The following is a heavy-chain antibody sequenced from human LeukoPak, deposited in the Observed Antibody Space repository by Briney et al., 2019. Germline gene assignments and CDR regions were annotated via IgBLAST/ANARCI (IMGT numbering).Heavy chain of an antibody. CDR1: GDSVSSNSAA. Sequence: SQTLSLTYAISGDSVSSNSAAWNWIRQSPSRGLEWLGRTYYRSKWYNDYAVSVKSRITINPDTSKNQFSLQLNSVTPGDTAVYYCARGSSSWPNMNWFDPWGQGTLVTVAS. CDR2: TYYRSKWYN. CDR3: ARGSSSWPNMNWFDP. V-gene: IGHV6-1*01. D-gene: IGHD6-13*01. J-gene: IGHJ5*02.